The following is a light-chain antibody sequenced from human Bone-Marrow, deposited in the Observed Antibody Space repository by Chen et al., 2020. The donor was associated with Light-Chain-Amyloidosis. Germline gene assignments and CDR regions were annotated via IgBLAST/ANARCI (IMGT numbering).Light chain of an antibody. CDR1: TIGSTS. Sequence: SYVLTQPSSVSVAPGQTATLACGGNTIGSTSVRWYQQTPGQAPLLVVYDDSDRPSGIPERLSGSDSGNTATLTISRVEAGDGADYYCQVWDRSSDRPVFGGGTKLTVL. CDR3: QVWDRSSDRPV. J-gene: IGLJ3*02. V-gene: IGLV3-21*02. CDR2: DDS.